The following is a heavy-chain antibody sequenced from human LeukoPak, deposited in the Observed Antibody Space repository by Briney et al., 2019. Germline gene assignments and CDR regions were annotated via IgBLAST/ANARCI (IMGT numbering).Heavy chain of an antibody. CDR2: ISASGGSA. J-gene: IGHJ3*02. Sequence: TGGSLRLSCAASGFTFSSYAMSWVRQAPGKGLEWVSGISASGGSAYYADSVKGLFTISRDNSKNTLYLQMNSLRAEDTAVYHCARNTDYYDSSGYYHSDAFDIWGQGTMVTVSS. CDR1: GFTFSSYA. V-gene: IGHV3-23*01. CDR3: ARNTDYYDSSGYYHSDAFDI. D-gene: IGHD3-22*01.